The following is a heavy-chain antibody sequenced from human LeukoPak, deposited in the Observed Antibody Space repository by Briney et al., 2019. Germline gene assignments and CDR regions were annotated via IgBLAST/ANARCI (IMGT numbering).Heavy chain of an antibody. CDR1: GFTFSSYE. CDR3: ASSRSGPPFDY. CDR2: ISSNGSTI. V-gene: IGHV3-48*03. Sequence: GGSLRLSCAASGFTFSSYEMNWVRQAPGKGLEWVSYISSNGSTIYYADSVKGRFTISRDNAKNSLYLQMNSLRAEDTAVYYCASSRSGPPFDYWGQGTLVTVSS. J-gene: IGHJ4*02.